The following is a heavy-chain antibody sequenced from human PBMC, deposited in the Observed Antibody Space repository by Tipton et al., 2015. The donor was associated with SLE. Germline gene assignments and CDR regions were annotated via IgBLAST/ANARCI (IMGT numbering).Heavy chain of an antibody. J-gene: IGHJ3*02. CDR2: IKQDGSEK. CDR1: RFTFSSYW. D-gene: IGHD2-2*02. Sequence: VQLVQSGGGLVQPGGSLRLSCAASRFTFSSYWMSWVRQAPGKGLEWVANIKQDGSEKYYVDSVKGRFTISRDNAKNSLYLQMNSLRAEDTAVYYCARVGLGYCSSTSCYTDAFDIWGQGTMVTVSS. V-gene: IGHV3-7*01. CDR3: ARVGLGYCSSTSCYTDAFDI.